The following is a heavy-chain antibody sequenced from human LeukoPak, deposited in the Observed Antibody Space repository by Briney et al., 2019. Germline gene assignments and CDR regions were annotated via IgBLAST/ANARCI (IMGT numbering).Heavy chain of an antibody. CDR2: IRFDGSTK. J-gene: IGHJ4*02. CDR1: GFAFSSSG. V-gene: IGHV3-30*02. CDR3: AKSESYSFDY. D-gene: IGHD1-26*01. Sequence: GGSLRLSCAASGFAFSSSGMHWVRQAPGEGLEWVAFIRFDGSTKYYADSVKGRFTISRDNSKNTLCLQMNSLRAEDTAVYYCAKSESYSFDYWGQGTLVTVSS.